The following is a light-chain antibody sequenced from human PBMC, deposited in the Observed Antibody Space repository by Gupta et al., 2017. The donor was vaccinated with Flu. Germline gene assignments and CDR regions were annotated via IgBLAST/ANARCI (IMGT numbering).Light chain of an antibody. Sequence: SVLTHPPSSSGTPGQRVPISCSGSSSNIGSHSVTWYQHLPGTAPKLLIYDNNQRPSGVPDRFSGSKSGTSASLAISGLQSEDEADYYCAAWDDSLQGLFGGGTKLTVL. V-gene: IGLV1-44*01. J-gene: IGLJ3*02. CDR2: DNN. CDR1: SSNIGSHS. CDR3: AAWDDSLQGL.